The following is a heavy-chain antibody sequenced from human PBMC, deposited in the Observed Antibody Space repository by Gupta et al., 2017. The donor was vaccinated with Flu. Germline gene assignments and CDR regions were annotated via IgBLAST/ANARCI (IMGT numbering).Heavy chain of an antibody. CDR1: GFTFSDYY. J-gene: IGHJ4*02. V-gene: IGHV3-72*01. CDR3: VRGSRSFDF. CDR2: SRNKANGYST. Sequence: EVQLVDSGGGLVQPGGSLRLSCVVSGFTFSDYYLDWVRQAPGKGLEWVARSRNKANGYSTEYAASVRGRFTISRDDLKNSLYLQMNSLKTEDTALYVCVRGSRSFDFWGQGTLVTVSS.